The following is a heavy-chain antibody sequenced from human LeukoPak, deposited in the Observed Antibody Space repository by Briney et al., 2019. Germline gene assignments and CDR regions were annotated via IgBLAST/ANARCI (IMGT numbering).Heavy chain of an antibody. D-gene: IGHD1-26*01. CDR1: GGSMNSYY. CDR3: ARGRTGSYFAADY. Sequence: SETLSLTCSVSGGSMNSYYWSWIRQSPGKGLEWIGYVHYSGSTKYNPSLKSRVTISVDTSKNQFSLKLSSVTAADTAVYYCARGRTGSYFAADYWGQGTLVTVSS. J-gene: IGHJ4*02. CDR2: VHYSGST. V-gene: IGHV4-59*01.